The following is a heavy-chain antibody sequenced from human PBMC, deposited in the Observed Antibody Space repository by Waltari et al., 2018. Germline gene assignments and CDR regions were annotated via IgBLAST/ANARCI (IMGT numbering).Heavy chain of an antibody. Sequence: QLHLQESGPGLVKPSETLSLTCRVSGGPITSTSHYWGWIRQPPGKGLEWTGTISYSGAIYNNPSLKGRLTMSVDTSKNQFSLKLSSVTAADTALYYCATYVGASVGTAAFDVWGQGTMVTVSS. CDR2: ISYSGAI. CDR1: GGPITSTSHY. V-gene: IGHV4-39*01. J-gene: IGHJ3*01. D-gene: IGHD3-16*01. CDR3: ATYVGASVGTAAFDV.